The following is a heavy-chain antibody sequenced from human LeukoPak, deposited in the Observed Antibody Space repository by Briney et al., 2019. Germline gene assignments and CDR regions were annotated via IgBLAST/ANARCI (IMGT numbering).Heavy chain of an antibody. CDR3: ASPRAKYSSSWYADY. Sequence: PGGSLRLSCAASGFTFSSYGMHWVRQAPGKGLEWVAFIRYDGSNKYYADSVKGRFTISRDNSKNTLYLQMNSLRAEDTAVYYCASPRAKYSSSWYADYWGQGTLVTVSS. CDR2: IRYDGSNK. J-gene: IGHJ4*02. CDR1: GFTFSSYG. D-gene: IGHD6-13*01. V-gene: IGHV3-30*02.